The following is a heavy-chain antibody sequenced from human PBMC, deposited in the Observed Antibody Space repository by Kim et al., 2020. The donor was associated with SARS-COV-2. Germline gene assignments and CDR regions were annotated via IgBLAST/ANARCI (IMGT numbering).Heavy chain of an antibody. J-gene: IGHJ5*02. Sequence: GGSLRLSCAASGFTFSSYGMHWVRQASGKGLEWVAVISNDGSNKYYADSVKGRFTITRDNSKNKQYLQMNSMRAENTAVYYCAKGGYGSENNWFDPWGHGTLVTVSS. CDR1: GFTFSSYG. CDR2: ISNDGSNK. D-gene: IGHD6-19*01. V-gene: IGHV3-30*18. CDR3: AKGGYGSENNWFDP.